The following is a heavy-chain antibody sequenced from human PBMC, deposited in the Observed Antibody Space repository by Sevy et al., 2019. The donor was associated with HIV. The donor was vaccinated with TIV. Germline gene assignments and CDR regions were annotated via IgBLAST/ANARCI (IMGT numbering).Heavy chain of an antibody. V-gene: IGHV3-48*01. D-gene: IGHD1-26*01. Sequence: GGSLRLSCAASGFTFSSYSMNWVRQAPGKGLEWVSYISSSSSTIYYADSVKGRFTISRDNAKNSLYLQMNSLRAEDTAVYYCARVLAKGRWDVWVQGTTVTVSS. CDR3: ARVLAKGRWDV. J-gene: IGHJ6*02. CDR1: GFTFSSYS. CDR2: ISSSSSTI.